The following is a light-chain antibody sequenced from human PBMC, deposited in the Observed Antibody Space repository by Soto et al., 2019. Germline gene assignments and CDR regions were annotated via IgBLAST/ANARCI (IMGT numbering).Light chain of an antibody. CDR1: QSLSSSY. CDR3: QQYHSSPDT. Sequence: EIVLTQSPGTLSLSPGERATLSCRASQSLSSSYLAWYQQKPGQAPRLLIYGASSRATGIPDRFSGSGSGTDFTLSISRLEPEDFAVYYCQQYHSSPDTFGQGSKLELK. CDR2: GAS. V-gene: IGKV3-20*01. J-gene: IGKJ2*01.